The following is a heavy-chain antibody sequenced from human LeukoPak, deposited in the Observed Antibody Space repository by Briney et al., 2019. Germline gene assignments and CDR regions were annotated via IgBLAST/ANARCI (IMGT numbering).Heavy chain of an antibody. CDR1: GYTFTSYD. V-gene: IGHV1-8*01. CDR3: ARVRRGSPAAAKDY. CDR2: MNPNSDNT. J-gene: IGHJ4*02. Sequence: ASVKVSCKASGYTFTSYDINLVRQATGQGLEWMGWMNPNSDNTGYAQKFQGRVTMTRNTSISTAYMELSSLRSEDTAVYYCARVRRGSPAAAKDYWGQGTLVTVSS. D-gene: IGHD2-15*01.